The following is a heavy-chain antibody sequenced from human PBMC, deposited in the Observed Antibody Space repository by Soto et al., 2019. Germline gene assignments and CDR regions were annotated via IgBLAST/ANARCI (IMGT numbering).Heavy chain of an antibody. D-gene: IGHD3-10*01. CDR1: GFTVSSNY. Sequence: GGSLRLSCAASGFTVSSNYMSWVRQAPGKGLEWVSVIYSGGSTYYADSVKGRFTISRDNSKNTLYLQMNSLRAEDTAVYYCATQIWFGEFYYYYYMDVWGKGTTVTVSS. V-gene: IGHV3-66*01. J-gene: IGHJ6*03. CDR2: IYSGGST. CDR3: ATQIWFGEFYYYYYMDV.